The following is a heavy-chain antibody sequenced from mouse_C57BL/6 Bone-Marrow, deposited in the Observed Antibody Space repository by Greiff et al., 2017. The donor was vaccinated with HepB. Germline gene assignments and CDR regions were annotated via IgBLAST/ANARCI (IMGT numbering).Heavy chain of an antibody. CDR2: LYPGSGST. D-gene: IGHD2-4*01. Sequence: QVQLQQPGAELVKPGASVKMSCKASGYTFTSYWITWVKQRPGKGLEWIGDLYPGSGSTNYNEKFKSQATLTVDTSSSTAYMQLSSLTSEDSAVYYCARGRDDYDPYYFDYWGQVTTLTVSS. J-gene: IGHJ2*01. CDR1: GYTFTSYW. CDR3: ARGRDDYDPYYFDY. V-gene: IGHV1-55*01.